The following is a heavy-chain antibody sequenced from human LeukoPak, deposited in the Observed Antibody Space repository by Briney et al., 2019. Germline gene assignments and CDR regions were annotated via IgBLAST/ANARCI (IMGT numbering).Heavy chain of an antibody. V-gene: IGHV3-48*03. D-gene: IGHD3-10*01. Sequence: GGSLRLSCAASGFTFSSYEMKWVRQAPGKGLEWISYISGTGGLIYYADSVKGRFTISRDNAKSSLYLEMNSLRAEDTAVYYCARGSWFGEFLTWGIDFWGQGTLVSVSS. CDR3: ARGSWFGEFLTWGIDF. CDR1: GFTFSSYE. J-gene: IGHJ4*02. CDR2: ISGTGGLI.